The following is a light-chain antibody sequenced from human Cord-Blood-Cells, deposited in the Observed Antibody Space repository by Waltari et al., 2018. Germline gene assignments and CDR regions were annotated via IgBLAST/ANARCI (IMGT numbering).Light chain of an antibody. J-gene: IGLJ2*01. Sequence: SALTQPASGSGSPGTSIPLSCTGTRIDVGSYNLVSWYHTHPGKAPKLMIYEVSKRPSRVSNRFSGSKSGNTASLTISGLQAEDEADYYCCSYAGSITVLFGGGTKQTVL. CDR2: EVS. CDR3: CSYAGSITVL. V-gene: IGLV2-23*02. CDR1: RIDVGSYNL.